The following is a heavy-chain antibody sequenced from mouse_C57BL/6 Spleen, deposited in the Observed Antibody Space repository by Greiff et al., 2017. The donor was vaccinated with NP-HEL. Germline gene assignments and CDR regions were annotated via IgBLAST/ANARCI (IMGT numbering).Heavy chain of an antibody. CDR3: ASSNWDRGSYAMDY. D-gene: IGHD4-1*01. Sequence: QVQLKQSGPGLVQPSQSLSITCTVSGFSLTSYGVHWVRQSPGKGLEWLGVIWSGGSTDYNAAFISRLSISKDNSKSQVFFKMNSLQADDTAIYYCASSNWDRGSYAMDYWGQGTSVTVSS. V-gene: IGHV2-2*01. CDR2: IWSGGST. CDR1: GFSLTSYG. J-gene: IGHJ4*01.